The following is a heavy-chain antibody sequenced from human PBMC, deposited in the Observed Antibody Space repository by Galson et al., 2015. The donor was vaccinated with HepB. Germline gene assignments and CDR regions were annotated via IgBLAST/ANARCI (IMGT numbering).Heavy chain of an antibody. V-gene: IGHV3-48*02. Sequence: SLRLSCAASGFTFSSYSMNWVRQAPGKGLEWVSYISSSSSTIYYADSVKGRFTISRDNAKNSLYLQMNSLRDEDTAVYYCAGGSITFGGVIAKFDYWGQGTLVTVSS. J-gene: IGHJ4*02. D-gene: IGHD3-16*02. CDR1: GFTFSSYS. CDR3: AGGSITFGGVIAKFDY. CDR2: ISSSSSTI.